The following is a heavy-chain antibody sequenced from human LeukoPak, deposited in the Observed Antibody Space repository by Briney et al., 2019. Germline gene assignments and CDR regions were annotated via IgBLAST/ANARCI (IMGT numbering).Heavy chain of an antibody. CDR1: GGSFSGYY. D-gene: IGHD6-13*01. CDR3: ARSPWAAGLDY. CDR2: IYHSGST. V-gene: IGHV4-34*01. J-gene: IGHJ4*02. Sequence: SETLSLTCAVYGGSFSGYYWSWIRQPPGKGLEWIGYIYHSGSTYYNPSLKSRVTISVDRSKNQFSLKLSSVTAADTAVYYCARSPWAAGLDYWGQGTLVTVSS.